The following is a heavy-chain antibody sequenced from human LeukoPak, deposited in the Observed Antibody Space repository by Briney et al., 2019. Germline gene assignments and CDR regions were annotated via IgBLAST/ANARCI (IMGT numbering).Heavy chain of an antibody. J-gene: IGHJ3*02. CDR3: AAQWLLHGAFDI. V-gene: IGHV3-23*01. Sequence: GGSLGLSCAASGLTFSSYAMSWVRQAPGKGLEWVSAISGSGGSTYYADSVKGRFTISRDNSKNTLYLQMNSLRAEDTAVYYCAAQWLLHGAFDIWGQGTMVTVSS. CDR1: GLTFSSYA. D-gene: IGHD6-19*01. CDR2: ISGSGGST.